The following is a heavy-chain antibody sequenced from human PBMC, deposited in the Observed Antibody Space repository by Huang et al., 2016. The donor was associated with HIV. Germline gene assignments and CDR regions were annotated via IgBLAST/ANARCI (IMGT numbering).Heavy chain of an antibody. CDR3: ARGPIRFLAWLLNFDY. J-gene: IGHJ4*02. CDR1: VCTFSSYG. CDR2: ILYDEDNK. D-gene: IGHD3-3*01. V-gene: IGHV3-30*03. Sequence: QILLIESGGGVVQPGRSLRLSCAASVCTFSSYGMHWVSQAAGKVLEWVAVILYDEDNKYYADSVRGRFTISRDNSKNTLYLQMNSLRIEDTAVYYCARGPIRFLAWLLNFDYWGQGALVTVSS.